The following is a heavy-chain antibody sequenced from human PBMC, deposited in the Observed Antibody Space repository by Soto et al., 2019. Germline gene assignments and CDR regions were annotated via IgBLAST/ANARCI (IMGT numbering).Heavy chain of an antibody. CDR3: ARVSPDFWSGYSPNPSYYYGMDV. CDR1: GGTFSSYA. Sequence: SVKVSCKASGGTFSSYAISWVRQAPGQGLEWMGGIIPIFGTANYAQKFQGRVTITADKSTSTAYMELSSLRSEDTAVYYCARVSPDFWSGYSPNPSYYYGMDVWGQGTTVTVSS. J-gene: IGHJ6*02. CDR2: IIPIFGTA. V-gene: IGHV1-69*06. D-gene: IGHD3-3*01.